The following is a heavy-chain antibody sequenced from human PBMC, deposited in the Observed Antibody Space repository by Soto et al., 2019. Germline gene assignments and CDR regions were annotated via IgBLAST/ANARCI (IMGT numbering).Heavy chain of an antibody. V-gene: IGHV1-8*01. CDR2: MNPNSGNT. CDR3: ASWGSGRSSYQVCY. Sequence: ASVKVSCKASGYTFTSYDINWVRQATGQGLEWMGWMNPNSGNTGYAQKFQGRVTMTRNTSISTAYMELSSLRSEDTAVYYCASWGSGRSSYQVCYWGQGSLVPVAS. D-gene: IGHD6-6*01. CDR1: GYTFTSYD. J-gene: IGHJ4*02.